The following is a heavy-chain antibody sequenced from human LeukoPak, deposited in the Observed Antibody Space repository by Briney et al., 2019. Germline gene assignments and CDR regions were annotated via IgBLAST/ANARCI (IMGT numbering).Heavy chain of an antibody. J-gene: IGHJ5*02. V-gene: IGHV4-39*07. D-gene: IGHD3-10*01. Sequence: SETLSLTCTVSGGSISGSSYYWGWIRQPPGKGLEWIGEINHSGSTNYNPSLKSRVTISVDTSKNQFSLKLSSVTAADTAVYYCARGSPYGSGSYYKKLGWFDPWGQGTLVTVSS. CDR2: INHSGST. CDR3: ARGSPYGSGSYYKKLGWFDP. CDR1: GGSISGSSYY.